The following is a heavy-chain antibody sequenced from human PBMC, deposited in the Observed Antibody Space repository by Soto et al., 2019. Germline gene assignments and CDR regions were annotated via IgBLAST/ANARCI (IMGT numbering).Heavy chain of an antibody. Sequence: EVQLVESGGGLVQPGGSLRVSCAASGFTFSSYSMNWVRQAPGKGLEWLSYISDSSGTIYYAASVKGRFIISRDNAKNLLYLQMNSLRDDDTAVYYCARGGVATIFGDSWGQGTLVTVSS. CDR3: ARGGVATIFGDS. CDR2: ISDSSGTI. V-gene: IGHV3-48*02. D-gene: IGHD5-12*01. CDR1: GFTFSSYS. J-gene: IGHJ4*02.